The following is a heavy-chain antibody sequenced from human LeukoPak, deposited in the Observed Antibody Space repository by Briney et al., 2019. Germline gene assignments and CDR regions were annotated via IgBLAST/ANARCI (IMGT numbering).Heavy chain of an antibody. Sequence: GGSLRLSCAASGFTFGSYGMHWVRQAPGKGLEWVAFIQFDGSSAYYSDSVKGRFTFSRDNSENTLHLQLNSLRPEDTAVYYCAKGSAWYLDYWGQGTLVTVSS. V-gene: IGHV3-30*02. CDR1: GFTFGSYG. CDR3: AKGSAWYLDY. CDR2: IQFDGSSA. D-gene: IGHD3-3*01. J-gene: IGHJ4*02.